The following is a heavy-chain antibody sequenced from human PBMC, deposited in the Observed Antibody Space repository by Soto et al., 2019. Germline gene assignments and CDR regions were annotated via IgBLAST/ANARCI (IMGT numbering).Heavy chain of an antibody. V-gene: IGHV1-46*03. D-gene: IGHD3-22*01. J-gene: IGHJ6*03. CDR2: INPSGGST. Sequence: QVQLVQSGAEVKKPGASVKVSCKASGYTFTSYYMHWVRQAPGQGLEWMGIINPSGGSTSYAQKFQGRVTMTRETSTSKVYMELSSLRSEDTAVYYCDRGRPVVTPWYYYMDVWGKGTTVTVSS. CDR3: DRGRPVVTPWYYYMDV. CDR1: GYTFTSYY.